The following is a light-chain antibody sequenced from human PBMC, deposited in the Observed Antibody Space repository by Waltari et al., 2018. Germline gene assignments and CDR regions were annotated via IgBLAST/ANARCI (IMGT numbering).Light chain of an antibody. CDR2: DVS. J-gene: IGLJ3*02. CDR3: CSFTSSSTWV. CDR1: ATDLGGYNS. V-gene: IGLV2-14*01. Sequence: QSALTQPASLSGSPGQSITISFTGTATDLGGYNSVPWYQQRPGKAPKLIIFDVSSRPSGISNRFSGSKFGNTASLTISGLQPEDEADYYCCSFTSSSTWVFGGGTKLTVL.